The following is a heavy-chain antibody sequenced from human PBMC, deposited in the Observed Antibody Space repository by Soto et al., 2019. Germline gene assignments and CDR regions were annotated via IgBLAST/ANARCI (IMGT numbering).Heavy chain of an antibody. CDR2: IYYSGST. J-gene: IGHJ3*01. CDR1: GGSISSYY. V-gene: IGHV4-59*01. Sequence: PSETLSLTCTVSGGSISSYYWSWIRQPPGKGLEWIGYIYYSGSTKYNPSLKSRVTISVDTSKNQFSLKLRSVTAADTAVYYCASGGWTYNILTGYYLWGQGTMVTVSS. CDR3: ASGGWTYNILTGYYL. D-gene: IGHD3-9*01.